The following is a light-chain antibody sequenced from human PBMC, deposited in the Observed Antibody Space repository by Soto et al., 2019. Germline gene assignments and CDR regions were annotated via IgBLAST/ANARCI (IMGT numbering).Light chain of an antibody. J-gene: IGKJ2*01. CDR2: GAY. CDR1: MRIHSD. Sequence: EIVMTQSPATLSVSPGERVTLSCGTRMRIHSDLGWYQQKPGQPPSLLIYGAYFRATGVPARFSGGGFGTEFTLTISVLQSEDFGVYYCQQYNKWPRTFGQGTKVEIK. CDR3: QQYNKWPRT. V-gene: IGKV3D-15*03.